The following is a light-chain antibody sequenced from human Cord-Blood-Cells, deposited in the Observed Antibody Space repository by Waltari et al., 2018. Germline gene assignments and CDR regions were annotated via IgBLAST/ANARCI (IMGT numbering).Light chain of an antibody. CDR1: QSISSY. Sequence: DIQMTQSPSSLSASVGDRVTITCRASQSISSYLNWYQQKPGKAAKLLIYAASSLQSGVPSSFSGSGSGTDFTLTISSLQPEDFATYYCQQSYSTPRDTFGGGTKVEIK. CDR2: AAS. CDR3: QQSYSTPRDT. J-gene: IGKJ4*01. V-gene: IGKV1-39*01.